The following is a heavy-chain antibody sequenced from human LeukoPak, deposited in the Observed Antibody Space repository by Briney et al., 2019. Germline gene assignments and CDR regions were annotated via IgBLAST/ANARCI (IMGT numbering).Heavy chain of an antibody. D-gene: IGHD6-19*01. Sequence: ASVKVSCKVSGYTLTELSMHWVRQAPGKGLEWMGGLDPEDGETIYAQKFQGRVTMTEDTSTDTAYMELSSLRSEDTAVYYCATEGIAVAGTPYWGQGTLVTVSS. J-gene: IGHJ4*02. V-gene: IGHV1-24*01. CDR1: GYTLTELS. CDR3: ATEGIAVAGTPY. CDR2: LDPEDGET.